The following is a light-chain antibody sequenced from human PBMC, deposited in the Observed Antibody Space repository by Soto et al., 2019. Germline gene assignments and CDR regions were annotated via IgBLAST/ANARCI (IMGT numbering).Light chain of an antibody. CDR1: SSNIGNYNP. J-gene: IGLJ2*01. V-gene: IGLV2-23*01. CDR2: DDT. Sequence: QSALTQPASVSGSPGQSITISCSGTSSNIGNYNPVSWYQHHPGKAPKLIIYDDTNRPSGVSNRFSGSKSGNTASLTISGLQAEDEADYHCCSYAGTTVTFGGGTKLTVL. CDR3: CSYAGTTVT.